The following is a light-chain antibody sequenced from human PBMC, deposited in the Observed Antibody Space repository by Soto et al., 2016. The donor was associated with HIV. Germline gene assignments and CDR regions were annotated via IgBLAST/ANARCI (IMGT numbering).Light chain of an antibody. CDR1: ALPKQY. V-gene: IGLV3-25*03. Sequence: SYELTQPPSVSVSPGQTARTTCSGDALPKQYAYWYQQKPGQAPVLVIYKDSERPSGIPERFSGSSSGTTVTLTISGVQAEDEADYYCQSVDSSGTYRVFGGGTKLTVL. J-gene: IGLJ2*01. CDR3: QSVDSSGTYRV. CDR2: KDS.